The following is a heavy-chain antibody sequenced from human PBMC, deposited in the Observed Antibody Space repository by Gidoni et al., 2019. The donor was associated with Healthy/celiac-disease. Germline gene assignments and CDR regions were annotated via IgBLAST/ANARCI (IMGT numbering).Heavy chain of an antibody. CDR3: ARHSNELPSYGDPDY. D-gene: IGHD3-16*01. Sequence: EVQLLQSGAEVKKPGASLKISCKASGYSFTSYWIGWVRQMPGKGLEWMGSIYPGDSDTRYSPSFQGQVTISADKSISTAYLQWSSLKASDTAMYYCARHSNELPSYGDPDYWGQGTLVTVSS. J-gene: IGHJ4*02. V-gene: IGHV5-51*01. CDR2: IYPGDSDT. CDR1: GYSFTSYW.